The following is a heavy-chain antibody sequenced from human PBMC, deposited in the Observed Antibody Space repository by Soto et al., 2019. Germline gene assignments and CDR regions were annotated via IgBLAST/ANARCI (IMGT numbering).Heavy chain of an antibody. Sequence: GSLRLSCSASGFTFSDENMSWVRQVPGKGLEWVSGISGGGSYIVYADSVQGRFSISRDNPKNSLFLEMNSLRVEDTAVYYCARGPLVCTNGVCYPPNYYYYGMDVWGQGTTVTVSS. D-gene: IGHD2-8*01. CDR2: ISGGGSYI. CDR3: ARGPLVCTNGVCYPPNYYYYGMDV. CDR1: GFTFSDEN. J-gene: IGHJ6*02. V-gene: IGHV3-21*06.